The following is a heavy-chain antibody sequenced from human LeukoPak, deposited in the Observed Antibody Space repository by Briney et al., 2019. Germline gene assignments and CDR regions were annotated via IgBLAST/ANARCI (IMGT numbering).Heavy chain of an antibody. V-gene: IGHV4-34*01. Sequence: SETLSLTCAVYGGSFSGYYWSWIRQPPGKGLEWIGEINHSGSTNYNPSLKSRVTISVDTSKNQFSLKLSSVTAADTAVYYCARHKRSSATTNPYYFDYWGQGTLVTVSS. D-gene: IGHD2-15*01. CDR3: ARHKRSSATTNPYYFDY. CDR2: INHSGST. CDR1: GGSFSGYY. J-gene: IGHJ4*02.